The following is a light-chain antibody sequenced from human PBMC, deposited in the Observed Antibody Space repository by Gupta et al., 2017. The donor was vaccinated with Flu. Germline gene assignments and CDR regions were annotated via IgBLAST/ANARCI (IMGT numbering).Light chain of an antibody. CDR1: SSDVGGFNY. V-gene: IGLV2-14*01. CDR3: SSYTSSSTPGV. Sequence: QSALTQPASVSGSPGQSITISCTGTSSDVGGFNYVSWYQQHPSKAPKLTIYAVSNRPSGGSNRFSGSKSGNTASLTISGLQAEDEADYYCSSYTSSSTPGVFGTGTKVTVL. CDR2: AVS. J-gene: IGLJ1*01.